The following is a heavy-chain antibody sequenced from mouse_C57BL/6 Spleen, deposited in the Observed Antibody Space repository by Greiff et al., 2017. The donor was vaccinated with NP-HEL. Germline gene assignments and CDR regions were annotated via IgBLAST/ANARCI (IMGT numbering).Heavy chain of an antibody. J-gene: IGHJ2*01. CDR2: FYPGSGSI. D-gene: IGHD4-1*01. Sequence: VQLQQSGAELVKPGASVKLSCKASGYTFTEYTIHWVKQRSGQGLEWSGWFYPGSGSIKYNEKFKDKATLTAEKSSSTVYMELSRLTAEDSAVYFCARHEGITGTFDYWGQGTTLTVSS. V-gene: IGHV1-62-2*01. CDR3: ARHEGITGTFDY. CDR1: GYTFTEYT.